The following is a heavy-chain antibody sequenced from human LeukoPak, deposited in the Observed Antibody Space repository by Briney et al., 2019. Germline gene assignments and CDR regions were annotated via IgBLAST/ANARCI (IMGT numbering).Heavy chain of an antibody. CDR3: ARNHVGALDI. D-gene: IGHD1-14*01. V-gene: IGHV4-39*01. CDR2: IYYSGST. Sequence: SETLSLTCTVSGGSISSSSYYWGWIRQPPGKGLEWIGSIYYSGSTYYNPSLKSRVTISVDTSKNQFSLKLSSVTAADTAVYYCARNHVGALDIWGQGTMVTVSS. J-gene: IGHJ3*02. CDR1: GGSISSSSYY.